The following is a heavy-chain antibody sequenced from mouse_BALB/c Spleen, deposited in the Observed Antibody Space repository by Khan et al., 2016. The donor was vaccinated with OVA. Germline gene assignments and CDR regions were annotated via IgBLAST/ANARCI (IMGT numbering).Heavy chain of an antibody. CDR1: GYSITSNYA. D-gene: IGHD1-1*01. J-gene: IGHJ4*01. CDR2: ISYSGNT. V-gene: IGHV3-2*02. CDR3: ARQNYYGYALDY. Sequence: EVQLQESGPGLVKPSQSLSLTCTVTGYSITSNYAWSWIRQFPGNKLEWVGYISYSGNTNYNPSLKSRISVTRDTSENQFFLQLNSVTTEDTATYYCARQNYYGYALDYWGQGTPVTVSS.